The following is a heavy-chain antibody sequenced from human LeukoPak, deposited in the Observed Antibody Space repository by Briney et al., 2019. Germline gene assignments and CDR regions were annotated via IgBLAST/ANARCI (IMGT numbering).Heavy chain of an antibody. CDR1: GGTFSSYA. Sequence: SVKVSCKASGGTFSSYAISWVRRAPGQGLEWMGRIIPIFGTANYAQKFQGRVTITTDESTSTAYVELSSLRSEDTAVYYCAREVGLGSSWYGWFDPWGQGTLVTVSS. V-gene: IGHV1-69*05. CDR3: AREVGLGSSWYGWFDP. CDR2: IIPIFGTA. D-gene: IGHD6-13*01. J-gene: IGHJ5*02.